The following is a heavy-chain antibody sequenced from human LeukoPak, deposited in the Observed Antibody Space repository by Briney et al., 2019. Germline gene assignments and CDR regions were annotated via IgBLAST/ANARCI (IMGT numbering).Heavy chain of an antibody. Sequence: SETLSLTCTVSGYSISSGYYWGWIRQPPGKGLEWIGSIYHSGSTYYNPSLKSRVTISVDTSKNQFSLKLSSVTAADTAVYYCARGHDYGLFFDYWGQGTLVTVSS. CDR3: ARGHDYGLFFDY. D-gene: IGHD4-17*01. CDR1: GYSISSGYY. J-gene: IGHJ4*02. CDR2: IYHSGST. V-gene: IGHV4-38-2*02.